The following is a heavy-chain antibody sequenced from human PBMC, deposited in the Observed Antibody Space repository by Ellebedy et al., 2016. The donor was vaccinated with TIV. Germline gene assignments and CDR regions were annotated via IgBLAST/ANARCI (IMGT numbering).Heavy chain of an antibody. Sequence: GGSLRLXCAASGFTFSSYWVNWVRHAPGKGLMWVSLINPDGSTTTYADSVKGRFTTSRDNAKNTVYLQMNGLRADDTAVYYCARDVAGSPHSWGQGTLVTVSS. D-gene: IGHD3-10*01. CDR2: INPDGSTT. J-gene: IGHJ4*02. CDR3: ARDVAGSPHS. V-gene: IGHV3-74*01. CDR1: GFTFSSYW.